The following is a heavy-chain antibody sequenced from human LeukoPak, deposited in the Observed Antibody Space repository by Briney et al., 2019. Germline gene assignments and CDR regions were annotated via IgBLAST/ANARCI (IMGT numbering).Heavy chain of an antibody. J-gene: IGHJ6*03. V-gene: IGHV4-4*07. CDR2: MYISGST. CDR1: SISSYY. CDR3: AREYIGAEKSSPYYYYYMDV. D-gene: IGHD6-13*01. Sequence: SETLSLTCTVGSISSYYWNWIRQPAGKGLEWIGRMYISGSTNYNPSLKSRVTMSVGTSKNQFSLKLSSVTAADTAVYYCAREYIGAEKSSPYYYYYMDVWGKGTTVTISS.